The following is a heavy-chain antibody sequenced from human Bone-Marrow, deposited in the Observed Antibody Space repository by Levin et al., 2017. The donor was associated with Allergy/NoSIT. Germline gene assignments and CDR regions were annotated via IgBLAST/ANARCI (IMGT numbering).Heavy chain of an antibody. Sequence: GGSLRLSCAASGFTFDDYAMHWVRQAPGKGLEWVSSISWNSISIGYADSVKGRFTISRDNAKNSLYLQMNSLRANDTALYYCAKDMRGYGGFDAWGQGTLVTVSS. CDR1: GFTFDDYA. CDR2: ISWNSISI. J-gene: IGHJ5*02. CDR3: AKDMRGYGGFDA. D-gene: IGHD4-23*01. V-gene: IGHV3-9*01.